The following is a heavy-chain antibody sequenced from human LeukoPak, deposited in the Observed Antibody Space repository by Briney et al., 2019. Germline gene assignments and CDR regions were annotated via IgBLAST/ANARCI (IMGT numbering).Heavy chain of an antibody. D-gene: IGHD5-24*01. CDR3: ARNLSPNYPPAIFLDF. J-gene: IGHJ4*01. V-gene: IGHV4-59*08. CDR2: IYYSGST. Sequence: KPSETLSLTCTVSGGSVSSYYWNWMRQPPGKGLEWIGYIYYSGSTNYNPSLKSRDTISVDTSKNQFSLKLSSVTAADTAVYYCARNLSPNYPPAIFLDFWGQGTLVTVSS. CDR1: GGSVSSYY.